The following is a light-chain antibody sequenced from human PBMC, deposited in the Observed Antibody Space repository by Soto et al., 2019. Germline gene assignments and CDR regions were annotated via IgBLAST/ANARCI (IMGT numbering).Light chain of an antibody. J-gene: IGLJ2*01. CDR1: SSDVGSYNY. CDR3: CSYSGSDSLL. V-gene: IGLV2-11*01. CDR2: DVS. Sequence: ALTQPRSVSGSPGESVTISCSGTSSDVGSYNYVSWYQQYPGKAPKVMIYDVSERPSEVPVRFSGSKSGNTASLTISGLQAEDEAEYFCCSYSGSDSLLFGGGTKLTVL.